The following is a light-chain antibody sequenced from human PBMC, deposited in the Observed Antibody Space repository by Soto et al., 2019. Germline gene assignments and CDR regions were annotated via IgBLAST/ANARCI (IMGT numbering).Light chain of an antibody. Sequence: QSALTQPASVSGYPGQSITISCTGTSSDVGGYKFVSWYQQVPGKAPKLIIYEVSNRPPGVSHRFSGSKSGNTASLTISGLQTADEAYYYCSSYTSAITLVFGTGTKVTVL. J-gene: IGLJ1*01. CDR2: EVS. CDR1: SSDVGGYKF. V-gene: IGLV2-14*01. CDR3: SSYTSAITLV.